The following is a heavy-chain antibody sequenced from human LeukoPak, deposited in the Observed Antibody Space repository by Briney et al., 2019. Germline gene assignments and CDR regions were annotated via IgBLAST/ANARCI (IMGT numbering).Heavy chain of an antibody. CDR1: GYTFTRYY. J-gene: IGHJ4*02. CDR2: INPSGGST. Sequence: GASVKVSCKASGYTFTRYYIHWVRQAPGQGLEWMGVINPSGGSTGSARKFQGRVTMTRDMSTYKVYMELSSLRSEDTAMYYCARGKGEFDYWGQGTLVTVSS. CDR3: ARGKGEFDY. V-gene: IGHV1-46*01.